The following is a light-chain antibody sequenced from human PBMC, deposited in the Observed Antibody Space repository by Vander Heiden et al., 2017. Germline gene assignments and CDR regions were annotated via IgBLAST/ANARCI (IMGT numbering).Light chain of an antibody. CDR3: QQSYSTPRWT. Sequence: IQMTQPPSSLPASVGDRVTITCRASQIISSSSNWYPQKPGKAPKLLIYATSSLQSCVPSKFSGSRSWKDFTLTISSLLPEDFATYYYQQSYSTPRWTFGQGTKVEIK. J-gene: IGKJ1*01. CDR1: QIISSS. CDR2: ATS. V-gene: IGKV1-39*01.